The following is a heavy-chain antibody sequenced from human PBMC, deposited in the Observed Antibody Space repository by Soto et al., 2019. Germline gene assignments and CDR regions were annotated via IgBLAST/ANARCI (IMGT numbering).Heavy chain of an antibody. Sequence: QVQLQESGPGLVKPSETLSLTCTASGGSISSYYWSWIRQPPGKGLEWIGYIYYSGSTNYNPSLNSRVTISVDXXMXQXXLKMTSVTAADTAVYYCARHRQGYCSGGSCHNFDYWGQGTLVTVSS. V-gene: IGHV4-59*08. D-gene: IGHD2-15*01. CDR1: GGSISSYY. CDR2: IYYSGST. CDR3: ARHRQGYCSGGSCHNFDY. J-gene: IGHJ4*02.